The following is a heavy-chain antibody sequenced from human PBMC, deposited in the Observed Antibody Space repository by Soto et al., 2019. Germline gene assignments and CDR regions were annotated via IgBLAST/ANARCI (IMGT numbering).Heavy chain of an antibody. Sequence: QVQLQESGPGLVKPSGTLSLTCTVSGGSMTSSNWWNWVRQSPVKGLEWIGEAHHSGRTNYNPSLKSRVTISVDKSKNHFSLKLSSVTAADTAVYYCARSEATGLDYWGQGTLVTVSS. CDR3: ARSEATGLDY. J-gene: IGHJ4*02. V-gene: IGHV4-4*02. CDR1: GGSMTSSNW. D-gene: IGHD1-26*01. CDR2: AHHSGRT.